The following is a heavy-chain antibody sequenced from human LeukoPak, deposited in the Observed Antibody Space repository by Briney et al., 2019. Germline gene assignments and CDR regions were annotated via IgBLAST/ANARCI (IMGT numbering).Heavy chain of an antibody. CDR3: ARDTGSGAYYGMDV. V-gene: IGHV4-31*03. Sequence: PSETPSLTCTVSGGSISSGGYYWSWIRQHPGKGLEWIGYIYYSGSTYYNPSLKSRVTISVDTSKNQFSLKLSSVTAADTAVYYCARDTGSGAYYGMDVWGQGTTVTVSS. D-gene: IGHD3-10*01. J-gene: IGHJ6*02. CDR1: GGSISSGGYY. CDR2: IYYSGST.